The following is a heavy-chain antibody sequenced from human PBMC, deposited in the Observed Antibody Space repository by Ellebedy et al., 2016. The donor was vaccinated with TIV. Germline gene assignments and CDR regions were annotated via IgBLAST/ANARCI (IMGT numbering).Heavy chain of an antibody. Sequence: MPSETLSLTCAVFGGSFSDYYWSWIRQPPGKGLEWIAEINHSGSTNYNPSLKSRVTISVDTSKNQFSLQLSSVTAADTAVYYCARTVAAAGAEFDYWGQGTLVTVSS. CDR1: GGSFSDYY. CDR3: ARTVAAAGAEFDY. V-gene: IGHV4-34*01. J-gene: IGHJ4*02. D-gene: IGHD6-13*01. CDR2: INHSGST.